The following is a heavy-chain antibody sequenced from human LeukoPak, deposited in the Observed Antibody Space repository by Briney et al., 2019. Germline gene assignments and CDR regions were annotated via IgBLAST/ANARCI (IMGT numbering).Heavy chain of an antibody. CDR1: GFTFSSYW. Sequence: PGGSLRLSCAASGFTFSSYWMHCVRQAPGKGLVWVSRIHSDGSSTSYADSVRGRFTISRDDAKSTLYLQMNSLRAEDTAVYYCARSGWPYYFDYWGQGTLVTVSS. CDR2: IHSDGSST. J-gene: IGHJ4*02. D-gene: IGHD3-22*01. V-gene: IGHV3-74*01. CDR3: ARSGWPYYFDY.